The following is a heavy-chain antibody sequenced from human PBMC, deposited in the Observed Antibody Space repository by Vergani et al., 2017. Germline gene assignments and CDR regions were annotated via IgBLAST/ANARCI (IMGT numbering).Heavy chain of an antibody. V-gene: IGHV1-2*02. J-gene: IGHJ4*02. D-gene: IGHD2-8*01. CDR3: ARCMRLTTLRRGDY. CDR2: INPNSGGT. Sequence: QVQLVQSGAEVKKPGASVKVSCKASGYTFTGYYMHWVRQAPGQGLEWMGWINPNSGGTNYAQKFQGRVSMTGDTSISTVYVELRGLKSDEAAVYYWARCMRLTTLRRGDYWGQGTLVAVSS. CDR1: GYTFTGYY.